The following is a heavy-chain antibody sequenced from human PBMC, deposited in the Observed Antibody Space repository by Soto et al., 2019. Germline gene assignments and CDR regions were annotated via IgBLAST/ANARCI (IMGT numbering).Heavy chain of an antibody. CDR1: GADINTYS. CDR3: ARDREAGYNFYYGMDV. J-gene: IGHJ6*02. D-gene: IGHD6-19*01. Sequence: SETLSLTCSVSGADINTYSWTWIRQPAGKGLEWIGRIYTSASINYNPSLKGRVTLSVDTSTNQVSLRLASVTAADTAIYYCARDREAGYNFYYGMDVWGQGTTVTSP. V-gene: IGHV4-4*07. CDR2: IYTSASI.